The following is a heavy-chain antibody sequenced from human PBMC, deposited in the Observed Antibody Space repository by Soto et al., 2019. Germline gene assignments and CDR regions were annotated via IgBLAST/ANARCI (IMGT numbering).Heavy chain of an antibody. D-gene: IGHD4-17*01. J-gene: IGHJ3*02. V-gene: IGHV4-59*08. CDR3: ARLYGDYVGDNAFDI. CDR1: GGSISSYY. CDR2: IYYSGST. Sequence: SETLSLTCTVCGGSISSYYWSWIRQPPGKGLEWIGYIYYSGSTNYNPSLKSRVTISVDTSKNQFSLKLSSVTAADTAVYYCARLYGDYVGDNAFDIWGQGTMVTVSS.